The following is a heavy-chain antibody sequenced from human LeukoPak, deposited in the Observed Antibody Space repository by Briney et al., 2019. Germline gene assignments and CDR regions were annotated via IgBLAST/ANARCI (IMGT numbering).Heavy chain of an antibody. J-gene: IGHJ4*02. V-gene: IGHV3-53*01. Sequence: GGSVRLSCAASGFTVSNSYMSWVRQAPGKGLEWVSVLYSGGGAYYTDSVRGRFTISRDSSKNTLYLQMNSLRADDTAVYYCVGQTHKDYWGQGTLVTVSS. CDR1: GFTVSNSY. CDR3: VGQTHKDY. CDR2: LYSGGGA.